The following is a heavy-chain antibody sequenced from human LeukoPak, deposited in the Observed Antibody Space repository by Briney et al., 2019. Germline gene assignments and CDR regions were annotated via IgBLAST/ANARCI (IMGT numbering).Heavy chain of an antibody. Sequence: GGSLRLSCAASGFTFSSYEMNWVRQAPGKRLEWVSYISSSGSTIYYADSVKGRFTISRDNDKNSLYLQMNSLRAEDTAVYYCAPPLVEMATIVIDYWGQGTLVTVSS. CDR1: GFTFSSYE. D-gene: IGHD5-24*01. V-gene: IGHV3-48*03. CDR3: APPLVEMATIVIDY. J-gene: IGHJ4*02. CDR2: ISSSGSTI.